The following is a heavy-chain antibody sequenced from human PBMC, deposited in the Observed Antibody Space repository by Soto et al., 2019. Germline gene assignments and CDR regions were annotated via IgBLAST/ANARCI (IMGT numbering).Heavy chain of an antibody. CDR2: IIPILGIA. CDR1: GGTFSSYT. Sequence: QVQLVQSGAEVKKPGSSGKVSCKASGGTFSSYTISWVRQAPGQGLEGMGRIIPILGIANYAQKFQGRVTITADKSTSTAYMELSSLRSEDTAVYYCARGKDSSSWYSGYWGQGTLVTVSS. V-gene: IGHV1-69*02. J-gene: IGHJ4*02. CDR3: ARGKDSSSWYSGY. D-gene: IGHD6-13*01.